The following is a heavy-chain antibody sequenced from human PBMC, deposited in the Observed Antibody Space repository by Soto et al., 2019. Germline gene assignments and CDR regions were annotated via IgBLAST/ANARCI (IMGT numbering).Heavy chain of an antibody. CDR3: ATLDTPFAFDV. CDR2: MYYSGNT. J-gene: IGHJ3*01. CDR1: GGSISSGGYY. Sequence: PSETLSLTCTVSGGSISSGGYYWSWLRQPPGKGLEWIAYMYYSGNTNYNPSLKSRVTMAVDTSKRQFSLKLRSVTAADTAVYYCATLDTPFAFDVWGQGAMVTVSS. V-gene: IGHV4-61*08. D-gene: IGHD5-18*01.